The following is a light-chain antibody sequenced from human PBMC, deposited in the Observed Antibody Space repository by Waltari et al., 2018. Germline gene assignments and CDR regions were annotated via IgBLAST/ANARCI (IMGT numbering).Light chain of an antibody. J-gene: IGKJ3*01. V-gene: IGKV1-9*01. CDR2: DAS. CDR1: QGTSSY. CDR3: QQLHSYPYT. Sequence: DIQLTQSPSFLYASVGDRVTITCRASQGTSSYLAWYQQKPEKAPKLLIYDASTLQSGVPPRFSGSGSGTEFTLTISSLQPEDFATYYCQQLHSYPYTFGPGTKVDIK.